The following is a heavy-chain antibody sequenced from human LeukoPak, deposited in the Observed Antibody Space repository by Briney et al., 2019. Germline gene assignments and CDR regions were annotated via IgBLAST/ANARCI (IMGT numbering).Heavy chain of an antibody. J-gene: IGHJ6*02. Sequence: ASVKVSCKASGYTFTGYYMHWVRQAPGQGLEWMGRINPNGGGTNYAQKFQGRVTMTRDTSISTAYMELSRLRSDDTAVYYCARGGYDFVYYYYGMDVWGQGTMVTVSS. CDR3: ARGGYDFVYYYYGMDV. D-gene: IGHD3-3*01. CDR1: GYTFTGYY. CDR2: INPNGGGT. V-gene: IGHV1-2*06.